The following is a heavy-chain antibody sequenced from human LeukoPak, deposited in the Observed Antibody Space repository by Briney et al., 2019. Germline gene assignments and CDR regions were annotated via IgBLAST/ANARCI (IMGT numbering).Heavy chain of an antibody. CDR2: TSYDGGNT. D-gene: IGHD5-18*01. CDR3: AKGDTAIDY. Sequence: GRSLRLSCAASGFSFSTYAMHWVRQAPGKGLQWVAITSYDGGNTYYGDSVKGRFTISRDNSKNTLYLQMNSLRAEDTAVYYCAKGDTAIDYWGQGTLVTVSS. CDR1: GFSFSTYA. J-gene: IGHJ4*02. V-gene: IGHV3-30-3*01.